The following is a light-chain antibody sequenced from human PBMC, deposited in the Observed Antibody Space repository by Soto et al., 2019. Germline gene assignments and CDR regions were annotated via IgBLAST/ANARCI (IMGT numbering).Light chain of an antibody. J-gene: IGLJ1*01. V-gene: IGLV2-14*01. Sequence: QSALTQPAAVSGSPGQSITISCTGTSSDVGGYNYVSWYQQHPGKAPKLMIFEVINRPSGVSNRFSGSKSGSTASLTISGLQAEDEADYYCSSYRGGSALGVFGTGTKLTVL. CDR3: SSYRGGSALGV. CDR1: SSDVGGYNY. CDR2: EVI.